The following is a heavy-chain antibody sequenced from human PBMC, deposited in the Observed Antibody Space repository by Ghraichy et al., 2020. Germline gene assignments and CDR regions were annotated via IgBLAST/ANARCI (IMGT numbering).Heavy chain of an antibody. CDR2: INHSGST. Sequence: SETLSLTCAVYGGSFSGYYWSWIRQPPGKGLEWIGEINHSGSTNYNPSLKSRVTISVDTSKNQFSLKLSSVTAADTAVYYCARGKICSGGSCYSRGYNWFDPWGQGTLVTVSS. D-gene: IGHD2-15*01. CDR1: GGSFSGYY. CDR3: ARGKICSGGSCYSRGYNWFDP. J-gene: IGHJ5*02. V-gene: IGHV4-34*01.